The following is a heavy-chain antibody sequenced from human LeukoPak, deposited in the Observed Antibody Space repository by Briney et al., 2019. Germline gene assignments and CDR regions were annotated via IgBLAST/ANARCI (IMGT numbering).Heavy chain of an antibody. CDR1: GFTFSSYG. J-gene: IGHJ4*02. D-gene: IGHD4-23*01. CDR3: ARDRHYGGNSWDFDY. CDR2: TRYDGSNK. V-gene: IGHV3-30*02. Sequence: GGSLRLSCAASGFTFSSYGMYWVRQAPGKGLEWVAFTRYDGSNKYYADSVKGRFTISRDNSKNTLYLKMNSLRAEDTAVYYCARDRHYGGNSWDFDYWGQGTLVTVSS.